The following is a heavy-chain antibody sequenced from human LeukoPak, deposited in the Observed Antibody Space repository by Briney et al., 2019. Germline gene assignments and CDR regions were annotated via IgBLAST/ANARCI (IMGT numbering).Heavy chain of an antibody. CDR3: ARGRISQAPLDY. CDR1: GYTFTSYD. V-gene: IGHV1-8*03. Sequence: ASVKVSCKASGYTFTSYDINWVRRATGQGLEWMGWMNPNSGNTGYAQKFQGRVTITRNTSISTAYMELSSLRSEDTAVYYCARGRISQAPLDYWGQGTLVTVSS. CDR2: MNPNSGNT. J-gene: IGHJ4*02.